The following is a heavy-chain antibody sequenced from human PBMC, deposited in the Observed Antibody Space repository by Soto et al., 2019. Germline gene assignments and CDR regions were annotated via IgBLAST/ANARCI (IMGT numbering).Heavy chain of an antibody. CDR2: ISHSGST. J-gene: IGHJ3*02. CDR3: AISYITNDAFDI. D-gene: IGHD1-1*01. Sequence: QVQLQQWGAGLLKPSDTLSLTCAVSSGPFSGYYWSWIRQSPGKGLEWIGEISHSGSTNYNPSLKSRVTISVDTSKNQFSLKLSSVTAADTAVYYCAISYITNDAFDIWGQGTLVTVSS. V-gene: IGHV4-34*01. CDR1: SGPFSGYY.